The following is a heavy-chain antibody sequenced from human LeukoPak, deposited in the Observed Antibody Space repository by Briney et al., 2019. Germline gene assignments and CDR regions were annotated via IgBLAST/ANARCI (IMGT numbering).Heavy chain of an antibody. Sequence: SETLSLTCAVSGGSIGPYYWSWIRQTAGKGLEWIGRIYTNGNANQNPSLKSRVTMSIDTARNQFSLNVTSVTAADTAVYYCAIAPLWFRAYYFDSWGQGTLVTVSS. J-gene: IGHJ4*02. D-gene: IGHD3-10*01. CDR3: AIAPLWFRAYYFDS. CDR1: GGSIGPYY. V-gene: IGHV4-4*07. CDR2: IYTNGNA.